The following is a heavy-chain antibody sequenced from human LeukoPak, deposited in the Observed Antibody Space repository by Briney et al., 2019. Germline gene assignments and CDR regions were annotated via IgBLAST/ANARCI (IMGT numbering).Heavy chain of an antibody. Sequence: SETLSLTCAVYGGSFSGYYWSWIRQPPGKGLEWIGEISHSGSTNYSPSLKSRVTISVDTSKNQFSLNLSSVTAADTAVYYCARALVRATMVWYFDLWGRGTLVTVSS. CDR3: ARALVRATMVWYFDL. CDR1: GGSFSGYY. CDR2: ISHSGST. V-gene: IGHV4-34*01. D-gene: IGHD5-12*01. J-gene: IGHJ2*01.